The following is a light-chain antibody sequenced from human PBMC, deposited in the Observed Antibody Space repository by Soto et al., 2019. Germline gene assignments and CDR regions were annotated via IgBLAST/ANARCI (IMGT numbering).Light chain of an antibody. J-gene: IGKJ5*01. CDR2: DAY. Sequence: EVVLTQSPVTLSLSPGERTTLSCRDSQSFRGLLAWYQQKPGQAPRLLIYDAYNRATGIPPRFSGSGSGTEFTLTIISLEPEDSAVYYCQQRNMWPMTFGQGTRLEIK. CDR1: QSFRGL. CDR3: QQRNMWPMT. V-gene: IGKV3-11*01.